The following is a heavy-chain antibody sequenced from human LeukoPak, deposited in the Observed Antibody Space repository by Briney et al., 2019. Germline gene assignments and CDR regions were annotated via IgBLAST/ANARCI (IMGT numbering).Heavy chain of an antibody. CDR3: ARDLSELGSWYEDAFDI. CDR2: INSDGSST. Sequence: GGSLRLSCAASGFTFSSYWMHWVRQAPGKGLVWVSRINSDGSSTSYADSVKGRFTISRDNSKNTLYLQMNSLRAEDTAVYYCARDLSELGSWYEDAFDIWGQGTMVTVSS. D-gene: IGHD6-13*01. CDR1: GFTFSSYW. J-gene: IGHJ3*02. V-gene: IGHV3-74*01.